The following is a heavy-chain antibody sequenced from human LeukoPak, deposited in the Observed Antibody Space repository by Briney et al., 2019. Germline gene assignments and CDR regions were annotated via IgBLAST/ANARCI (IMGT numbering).Heavy chain of an antibody. CDR2: IYTSGST. CDR3: AAQDIWSGTNYWYFDL. D-gene: IGHD3-3*01. J-gene: IGHJ2*01. V-gene: IGHV4-4*07. CDR1: GGSISSYY. Sequence: SETLSLTCTVSGGSISSYYWSWIRQPAGKGLEWIGRIYTSGSTNYNPSLKSRVTMSVDTSKNQFSLRLSSVTAADTAVYYCAAQDIWSGTNYWYFDLWGRGTLVTVSS.